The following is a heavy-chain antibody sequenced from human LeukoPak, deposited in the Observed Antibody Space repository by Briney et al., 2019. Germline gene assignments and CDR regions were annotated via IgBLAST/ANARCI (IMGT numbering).Heavy chain of an antibody. Sequence: GGSLRLSCAASGFTFSNSAMSWVRQAPGKGLEWVSTLSGSGITTYYADSVKGRFTISRDNSKNTLYLQVNSLRAEDTAVYYCAKGIYSSGWSYFDYWGHGTLVTVSS. V-gene: IGHV3-23*01. D-gene: IGHD6-19*01. CDR3: AKGIYSSGWSYFDY. J-gene: IGHJ4*01. CDR2: LSGSGITT. CDR1: GFTFSNSA.